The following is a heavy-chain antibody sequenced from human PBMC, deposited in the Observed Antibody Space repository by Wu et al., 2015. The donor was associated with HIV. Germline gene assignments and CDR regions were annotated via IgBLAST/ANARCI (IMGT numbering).Heavy chain of an antibody. J-gene: IGHJ6*02. CDR2: INANRGGT. CDR3: ARNTDSVATSLYSLGV. CDR1: GYTFTDYY. Sequence: QVHLLQSGAEVKKPGASVMVSCKASGYTFTDYYIYWVRQAPGQGLEWMGWINANRGGTKYAQKFQGRVTMTRDTAVSTAYMELNTLRSDDTAVYYCARNTDSVATSLYSLGVWGQGTTVTVSS. V-gene: IGHV1-2*02. D-gene: IGHD5-12*01.